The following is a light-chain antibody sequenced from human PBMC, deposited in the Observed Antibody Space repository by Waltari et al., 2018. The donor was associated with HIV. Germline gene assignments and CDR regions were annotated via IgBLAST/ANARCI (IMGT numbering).Light chain of an antibody. CDR1: GSDVGRYNL. J-gene: IGLJ2*01. CDR3: CSYAGSSTLEV. V-gene: IGLV2-23*01. Sequence: QSALTQPASVSGSPGQSITISCTGTGSDVGRYNLVSWYQQHPGKAPKLMIYEGSKRPSGVSNRFSGSKSGNTASLTISGLQAEDEADYYCCSYAGSSTLEVFGGGTKLTVL. CDR2: EGS.